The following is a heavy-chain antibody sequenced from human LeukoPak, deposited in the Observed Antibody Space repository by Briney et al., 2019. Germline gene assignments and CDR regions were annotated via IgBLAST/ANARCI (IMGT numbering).Heavy chain of an antibody. CDR1: GGSINSHY. CDR2: IHYTGTT. V-gene: IGHV4-59*08. D-gene: IGHD1-26*01. J-gene: IGHJ3*02. CDR3: ATNRVGTYDRPFDI. Sequence: SETLSLTCIVSGGSINSHYWSWIRQPPGKGLEWIGDIHYTGTTKYNPSVKSRVTISIDTSKNQFSLELSSVTATDTAVYFCATNRVGTYDRPFDIWGQGIMVTVSS.